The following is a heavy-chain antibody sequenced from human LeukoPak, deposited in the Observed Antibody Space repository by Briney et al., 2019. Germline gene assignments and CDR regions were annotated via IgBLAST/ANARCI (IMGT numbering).Heavy chain of an antibody. V-gene: IGHV1-8*03. CDR2: MNPNSGNT. Sequence: GASVKVSCKACGYTFSSYDINWVRQAAGQGLELMGWMNPNSGNTGYAQTFQGRVTITRDTSISTAYMELSSLTSEDTAVYYCARDYGGNSGWFDPWGQGTLVTFSS. D-gene: IGHD4-23*01. CDR3: ARDYGGNSGWFDP. J-gene: IGHJ5*02. CDR1: GYTFSSYD.